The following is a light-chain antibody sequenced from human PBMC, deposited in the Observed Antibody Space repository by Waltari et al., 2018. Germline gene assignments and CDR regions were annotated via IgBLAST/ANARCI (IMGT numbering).Light chain of an antibody. J-gene: IGKJ4*02. CDR1: QTIFYY. V-gene: IGKV1-39*01. CDR2: AAS. Sequence: DIQITQSPSFLSASVGDGVTITCRASQTIFYYLNWYQHKPGKAPKLLIYAASNLQSGVPSKFSGSGSGTTFTLTITSLQPEDVATYYCQQSYSLPLTFGGGTKVEI. CDR3: QQSYSLPLT.